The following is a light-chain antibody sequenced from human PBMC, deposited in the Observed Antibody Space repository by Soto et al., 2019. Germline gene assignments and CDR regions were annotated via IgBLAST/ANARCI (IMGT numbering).Light chain of an antibody. J-gene: IGKJ1*01. CDR2: HAS. V-gene: IGKV1-5*01. Sequence: DIQMTQSPSTLSASIGDSVTITCRASQTINWWLAWYQQKPGKAPRLLIHHASKLESGGPSRISGSGSGTELSLIISHMQPEDVAFYYCKQYHSYSPTFGQGTNVDIK. CDR1: QTINWW. CDR3: KQYHSYSPT.